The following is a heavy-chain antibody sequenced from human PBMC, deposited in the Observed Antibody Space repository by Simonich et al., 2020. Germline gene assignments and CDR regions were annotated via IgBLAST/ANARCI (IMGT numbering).Heavy chain of an antibody. V-gene: IGHV4-34*01. J-gene: IGHJ4*02. CDR1: GGSFSGYY. Sequence: QVQLQQWGAGLLKPSETLSLTCAVYGGSFSGYYWSWIRQPPGKGLEWIGSIYYSGSTYYNPPLKSRVTISVDTSKNQFSLKLSSVTAADTAVYYCARHAAGVFDYWGQGTLVTVSS. D-gene: IGHD7-27*01. CDR3: ARHAAGVFDY. CDR2: IYYSGST.